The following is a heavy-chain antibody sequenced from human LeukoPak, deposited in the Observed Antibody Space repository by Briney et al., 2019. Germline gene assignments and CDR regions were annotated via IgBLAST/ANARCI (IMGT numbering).Heavy chain of an antibody. V-gene: IGHV4-34*01. J-gene: IGHJ4*02. CDR3: ARPLNYYGSGSYAF. CDR2: INHSGST. Sequence: SETLSLTCAVYGGSFSGYYWSWIRQPPGKGLEWIGEINHSGSTNYNPSLKRRVTIPVDTSKNQFSLKLSSVTAADTAVYYCARPLNYYGSGSYAFGGQGTLVTVSS. D-gene: IGHD3-10*01. CDR1: GGSFSGYY.